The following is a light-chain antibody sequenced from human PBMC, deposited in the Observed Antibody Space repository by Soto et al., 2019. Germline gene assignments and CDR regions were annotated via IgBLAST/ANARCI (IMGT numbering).Light chain of an antibody. CDR1: QRISLGY. CDR2: GTS. J-gene: IGKJ1*01. Sequence: ETVLTRSRSPLSLYPVVRATLSCSATQRISLGYISWYQQQPGQAPRLLIYGTSTRATGIPDRFSGSGSGTDFTLTISKLEPGDFAVYDSQQYGGSSWTFGQGTKVDIK. V-gene: IGKV3-20*01. CDR3: QQYGGSSWT.